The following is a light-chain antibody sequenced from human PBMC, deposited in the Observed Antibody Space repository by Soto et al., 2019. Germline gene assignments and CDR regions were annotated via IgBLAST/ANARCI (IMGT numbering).Light chain of an antibody. J-gene: IGKJ1*01. CDR3: QQLNSYSAT. CDR2: GTS. Sequence: DIQLTQSPSFLSASVGDRVTITCRASQAISNSFAWYQQKPGKAPKLLIYGTSTLQSGVPSRFSGSGSGTEFTLTISSLQPEDFATYYCQQLNSYSATFGQGTKVEIK. V-gene: IGKV1-9*01. CDR1: QAISNS.